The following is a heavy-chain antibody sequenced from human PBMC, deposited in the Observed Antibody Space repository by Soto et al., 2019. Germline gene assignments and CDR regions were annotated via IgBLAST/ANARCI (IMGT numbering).Heavy chain of an antibody. CDR2: LIPIDDEP. J-gene: IGHJ6*02. CDR1: GFTFNVYG. Sequence: QVRLVQSGAEVKNPGSSVRVSCKTSGFTFNVYGIHWVRQAPGQGLEWMGGLIPIDDEPNYAQKFQGRVTMTADKSTTTVDLELSSLRSEDTAVYFCARVREPHRNQYGLDVWGQGTPVTVSS. CDR3: ARVREPHRNQYGLDV. V-gene: IGHV1-69*06. D-gene: IGHD1-1*01.